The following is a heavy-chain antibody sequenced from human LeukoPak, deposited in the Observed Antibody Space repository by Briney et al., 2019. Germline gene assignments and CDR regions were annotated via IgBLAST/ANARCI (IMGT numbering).Heavy chain of an antibody. CDR2: IIPIFGTA. D-gene: IGHD5-18*01. Sequence: SVKVSCKASGGTFSSYAISWVRQAPGQGLEWMGRIIPIFGTANYAQRFQGRVTITTDESTSTAYMELSSLRSEDTAVYYCAGRRDSYGRDPKPFDYWGQGTLVTVSS. CDR3: AGRRDSYGRDPKPFDY. CDR1: GGTFSSYA. J-gene: IGHJ4*02. V-gene: IGHV1-69*05.